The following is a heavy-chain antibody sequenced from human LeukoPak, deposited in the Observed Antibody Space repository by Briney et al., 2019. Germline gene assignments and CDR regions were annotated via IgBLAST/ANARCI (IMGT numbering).Heavy chain of an antibody. CDR2: IYPGGTT. V-gene: IGHV4-4*07. D-gene: IGHD2-21*01. CDR1: GGSISSYY. J-gene: IGHJ4*02. Sequence: SETLSLTCTVSGGSISSYYWSWLRQPAGQGLEWIGHIYPGGTTSYNPSLKSRVTMPVDTSKIQFSLRLSSVIAADTAVYYCARDLLWWGQGTLVTVSS. CDR3: ARDLLW.